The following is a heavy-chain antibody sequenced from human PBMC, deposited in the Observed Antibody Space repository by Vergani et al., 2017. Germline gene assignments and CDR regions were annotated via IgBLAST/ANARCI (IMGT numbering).Heavy chain of an antibody. V-gene: IGHV1-18*01. Sequence: QVQLVQSGAEVKKPGASVKVSCKASGYTFTSYGISWVRQAPGQGLEWMGWISAYNGNTNYAQKLQGRVTMTTDTSTSTAYMELRSLRSDDTAVYYCARAALAYCGGDCYFTYGMDVWGQGTTVTVSS. CDR3: ARAALAYCGGDCYFTYGMDV. D-gene: IGHD2-21*02. J-gene: IGHJ6*02. CDR2: ISAYNGNT. CDR1: GYTFTSYG.